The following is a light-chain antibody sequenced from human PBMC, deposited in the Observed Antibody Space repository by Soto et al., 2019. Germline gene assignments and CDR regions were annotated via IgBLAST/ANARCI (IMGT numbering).Light chain of an antibody. Sequence: SYELTQPPSVSVSPGQTASITCSGDELGDKYACWYQQKPGQSPVVVIYQDTKRPSGIPERFSGSNSGNTATLTISGTQAMDEADYYCQAWDSSTAVVFGGGTKLTVL. CDR1: ELGDKY. J-gene: IGLJ2*01. CDR3: QAWDSSTAVV. V-gene: IGLV3-1*01. CDR2: QDT.